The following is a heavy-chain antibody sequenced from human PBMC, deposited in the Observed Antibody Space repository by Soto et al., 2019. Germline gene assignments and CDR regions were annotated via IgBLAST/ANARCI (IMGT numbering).Heavy chain of an antibody. CDR3: AGDQGRYSSSWYYYGMDV. Sequence: SETLSLTCTVSGGSISSGGYYWSWIRQHPGKGLEWIGYIYYSGSTYYNPSLKSRVTISVDTSKNQFSLKLSSVTAADTAVYYCAGDQGRYSSSWYYYGMDVWGQGTTVTVSS. D-gene: IGHD6-13*01. CDR1: GGSISSGGYY. CDR2: IYYSGST. J-gene: IGHJ6*02. V-gene: IGHV4-31*03.